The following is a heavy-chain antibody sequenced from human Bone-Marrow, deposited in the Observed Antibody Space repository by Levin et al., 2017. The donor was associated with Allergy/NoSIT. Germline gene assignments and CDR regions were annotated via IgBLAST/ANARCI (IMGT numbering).Heavy chain of an antibody. V-gene: IGHV3-9*01. CDR1: GFSFHNSA. CDR2: ISANSDSI. Sequence: SLKISCAASGFSFHNSAMHWVRQAPGRGLEWVSGISANSDSIGYADSVKGRFTISRDNAKNLLYLQMNSLRREDTALYYCVKDLSDYYYVMDVWGQGTTVSVSS. CDR3: VKDLSDYYYVMDV. J-gene: IGHJ6*02. D-gene: IGHD2/OR15-2a*01.